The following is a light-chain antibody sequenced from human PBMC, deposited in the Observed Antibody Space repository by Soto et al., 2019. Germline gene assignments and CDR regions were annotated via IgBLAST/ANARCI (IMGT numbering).Light chain of an antibody. V-gene: IGLV2-14*01. J-gene: IGLJ1*01. Sequence: QSALTQPASVSGSPGQSITISCTGTSSDVGGYNYASWYQQHPGKAPKLMIYDVSYRPSGVSDRFSGSKSGNTASLTISGLQSEDEADYYCDSYTSGSSYVFGTGTKLTVL. CDR2: DVS. CDR3: DSYTSGSSYV. CDR1: SSDVGGYNY.